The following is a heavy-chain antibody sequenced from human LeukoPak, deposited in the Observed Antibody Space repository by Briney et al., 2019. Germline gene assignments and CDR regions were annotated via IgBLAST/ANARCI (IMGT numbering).Heavy chain of an antibody. V-gene: IGHV3-23*01. D-gene: IGHD2-2*01. CDR2: ISGSGGST. Sequence: PGGSLRLSCAASGFTLSTYAMSWVRQAPGKGLEWVSSISGSGGSTYYGEAVKGRFTISRANSKKTLYLQMNSQRAEDTALYYCIGGECSSTSCGSDAFDIWGQGTMVTVSS. J-gene: IGHJ3*02. CDR3: IGGECSSTSCGSDAFDI. CDR1: GFTLSTYA.